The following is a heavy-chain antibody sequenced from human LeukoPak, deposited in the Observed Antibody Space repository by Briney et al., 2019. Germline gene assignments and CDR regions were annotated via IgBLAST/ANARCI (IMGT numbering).Heavy chain of an antibody. D-gene: IGHD2-2*01. J-gene: IGHJ5*02. CDR3: ARDAAYCSSTSCFAAWFDP. V-gene: IGHV3-66*02. CDR1: GFTVSSNY. CDR2: IYSGGST. Sequence: GGSLRLSCAASGFTVSSNYMSWVRQAPGKGLERVSVIYSGGSTYYADSVKGRFIISRDSSKNTLYLQMNSLRAEDTAVYYCARDAAYCSSTSCFAAWFDPWGQGTLVTVSS.